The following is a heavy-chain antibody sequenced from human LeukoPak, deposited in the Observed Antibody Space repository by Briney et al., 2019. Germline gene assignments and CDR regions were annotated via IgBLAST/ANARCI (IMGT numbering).Heavy chain of an antibody. V-gene: IGHV3-23*01. Sequence: GGSLRLSCAASGFTFSSYAMSWVRQAPGKGLEWVSAISGSGGSTYYADSVKGRFTISRDNSKDTLYLQMDSLRAEDTAVYYCAKSTYDSSGYVDYWGQGTLVTVSS. CDR1: GFTFSSYA. CDR2: ISGSGGST. J-gene: IGHJ4*02. CDR3: AKSTYDSSGYVDY. D-gene: IGHD3-22*01.